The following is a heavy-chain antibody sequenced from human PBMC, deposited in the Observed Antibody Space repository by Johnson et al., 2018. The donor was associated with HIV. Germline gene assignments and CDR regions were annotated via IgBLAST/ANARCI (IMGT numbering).Heavy chain of an antibody. V-gene: IGHV3-30*18. CDR1: GFTISSYG. D-gene: IGHD1-26*01. CDR2: ISYGGSNK. J-gene: IGHJ3*02. Sequence: QVQLVESGGGVVQPGRSLRLSCAASGFTISSYGMHWVRQAPGKGLEWVAVISYGGSNKYYADSVKGRFTISRDNSKNTVYLQMNSLRPEDTAVYYCAKDGGSYGGAFDIWGQGTMVTVSS. CDR3: AKDGGSYGGAFDI.